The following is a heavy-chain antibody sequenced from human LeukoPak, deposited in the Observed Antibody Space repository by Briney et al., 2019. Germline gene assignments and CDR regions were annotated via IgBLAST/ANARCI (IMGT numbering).Heavy chain of an antibody. V-gene: IGHV3-23*01. CDR3: AKGKDC. Sequence: PGGSLRLSCAASGFTFSNYAMTWVRQAPGKGLEWVSTISGTSGSGGSTYYGDSVKGRFTVSRDNSKNTLYLQMNSLRADDTAVYYCAKGKDCWGQGTLVTVSS. CDR2: ISGTSGSGGST. CDR1: GFTFSNYA. J-gene: IGHJ4*02.